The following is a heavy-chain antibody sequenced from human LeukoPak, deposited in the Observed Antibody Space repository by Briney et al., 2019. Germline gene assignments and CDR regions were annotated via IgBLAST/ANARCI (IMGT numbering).Heavy chain of an antibody. CDR3: ARDYPSDCSGGSCYGPLIDHFDY. Sequence: PSETLSLTCTVSGGSISSSSYYWGWIRQPPGKGLEWIGSIYYSGSTYYNPSLKSRVTISVDTSKNQFSLKLSSVTAADTAVYYCARDYPSDCSGGSCYGPLIDHFDYWGQGTLVTVSS. CDR2: IYYSGST. D-gene: IGHD2-15*01. J-gene: IGHJ4*02. CDR1: GGSISSSSYY. V-gene: IGHV4-39*07.